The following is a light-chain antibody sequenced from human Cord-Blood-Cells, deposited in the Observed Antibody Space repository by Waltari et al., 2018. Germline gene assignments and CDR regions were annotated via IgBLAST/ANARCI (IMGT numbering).Light chain of an antibody. V-gene: IGLV3-19*01. Sequence: SSELTQDPAVSVALGQTVRITCQGESLRSYYASWYQQKPGQAPVLVIYGKNNRPSGIPDRVSGSSSGNTASLSIAGAQAEYEADYYCNTRDSSGNHYVFGTGTKVTVL. CDR2: GKN. CDR3: NTRDSSGNHYV. J-gene: IGLJ1*01. CDR1: SLRSYY.